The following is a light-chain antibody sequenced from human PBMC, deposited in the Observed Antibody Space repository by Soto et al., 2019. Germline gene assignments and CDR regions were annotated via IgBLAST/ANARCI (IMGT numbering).Light chain of an antibody. CDR1: QSVGSY. CDR2: DAS. V-gene: IGKV3-11*01. Sequence: EIVLTQSPATLSLSPGERATLSCRASQSVGSYLAWYQQKPGQAPRLLIYDASNRAPGIPARFSGSGSGTDFTPSISSLEPEDFAVYYCQQRSNWPPGLTFGGGTKVEIK. J-gene: IGKJ4*01. CDR3: QQRSNWPPGLT.